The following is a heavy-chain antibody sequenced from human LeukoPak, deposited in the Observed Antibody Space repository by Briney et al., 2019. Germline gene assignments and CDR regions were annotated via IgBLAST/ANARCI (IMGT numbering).Heavy chain of an antibody. CDR3: ARDLYPGY. J-gene: IGHJ4*02. CDR2: ISSSGRSI. CDR1: GFTFSSYE. V-gene: IGHV3-48*03. D-gene: IGHD3-16*01. Sequence: GGSLRLSCAASGFTFSSYEMNWVRQAPGKGLEWVSYISSSGRSINYADSVKGRFTISRDNAKNSLYLQMNSLRAEDTAVYYCARDLYPGYWGQGTLVTVSS.